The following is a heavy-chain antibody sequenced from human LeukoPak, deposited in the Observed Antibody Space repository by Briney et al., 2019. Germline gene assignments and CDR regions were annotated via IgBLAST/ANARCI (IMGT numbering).Heavy chain of an antibody. CDR3: AKERVLRYFDWLSRVFDY. Sequence: PGGSLRLSCAASGFTFSSYGMHWVRQAPGKGLEWVAVISYDGSNKYYADSVKGRFTISRDNSKNTLYLQMNSLRAEDTAVYYCAKERVLRYFDWLSRVFDYWGQGTLVTVSS. CDR1: GFTFSSYG. D-gene: IGHD3-9*01. V-gene: IGHV3-30*18. CDR2: ISYDGSNK. J-gene: IGHJ4*02.